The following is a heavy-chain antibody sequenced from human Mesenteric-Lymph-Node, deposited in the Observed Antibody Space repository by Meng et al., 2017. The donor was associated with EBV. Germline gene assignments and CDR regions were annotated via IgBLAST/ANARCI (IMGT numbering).Heavy chain of an antibody. CDR1: GVSVRTDSW. V-gene: IGHV4-4*02. CDR3: AKSLDSGGYYFDL. J-gene: IGHJ4*02. D-gene: IGHD2-15*01. CDR2: IYNSGIT. Sequence: QVQLQESGPGLVKPWGTLSLTCGVFGVSVRTDSWWNWVRQSPGGGLEWIGQIYNSGITNYNPSLKSRVTISLDTSKNQFSLKLTSLTAADTAIYYCAKSLDSGGYYFDLWGQGSLVTVSS.